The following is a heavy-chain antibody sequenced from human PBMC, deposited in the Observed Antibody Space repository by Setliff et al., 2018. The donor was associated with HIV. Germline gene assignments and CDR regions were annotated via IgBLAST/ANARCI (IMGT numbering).Heavy chain of an antibody. CDR2: ISTSGST. D-gene: IGHD6-19*01. J-gene: IGHJ5*02. V-gene: IGHV4-4*09. Sequence: SETLSLTCTVPGGYISSYYWSWIRQPPGKGLEWIGYISTSGSTNYNPSLKSRVTISLDPSKNQFSLRLSSLTAADTAVYYCASSSGWYGAAQFDPWGQGTRVTVSS. CDR1: GGYISSYY. CDR3: ASSSGWYGAAQFDP.